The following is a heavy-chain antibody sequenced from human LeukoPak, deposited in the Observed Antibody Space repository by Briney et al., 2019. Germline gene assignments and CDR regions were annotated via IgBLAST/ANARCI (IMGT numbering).Heavy chain of an antibody. V-gene: IGHV4-59*01. CDR3: AAYNWNDFYYYGMDV. CDR1: GGSISSYY. CDR2: IYYSGST. J-gene: IGHJ6*04. Sequence: PSETLSLTCTVSGGSISSYYWSWIRKPPGKGLEWIGYIYYSGSTNYNPSLKSRVTISVDTSKNQFSLKLSSVTAADTAVYYCAAYNWNDFYYYGMDVWGKGTTVTVSS. D-gene: IGHD1-1*01.